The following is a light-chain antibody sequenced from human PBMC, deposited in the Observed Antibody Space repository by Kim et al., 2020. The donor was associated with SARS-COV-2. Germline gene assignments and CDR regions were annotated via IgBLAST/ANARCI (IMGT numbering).Light chain of an antibody. CDR3: CSYAGSYTFHWV. CDR2: DVS. V-gene: IGLV2-11*01. Sequence: SVTMACTGTSSDVGGYNYVSWYQQHPGKAPKLMIYDVSKRPSGVPDRFSGSKSGNTASLTISGLQAEDEADYYCCSYAGSYTFHWVFGGGTQLTVL. CDR1: SSDVGGYNY. J-gene: IGLJ3*02.